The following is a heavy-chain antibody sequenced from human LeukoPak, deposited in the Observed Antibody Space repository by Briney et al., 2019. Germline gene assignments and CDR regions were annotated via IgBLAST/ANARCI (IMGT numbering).Heavy chain of an antibody. V-gene: IGHV4-39*07. Sequence: SETLSLTCTVSGGSISSSSYYWGWIRQPPGKGLEWIGSIYYSGSTYYNPSLKSRVTISVDTSKNQFSLKLSSVTAADTAVYYCARGIQLWLGVPDYWGQGTLVTVSS. CDR3: ARGIQLWLGVPDY. D-gene: IGHD5-18*01. CDR1: GGSISSSSYY. J-gene: IGHJ4*02. CDR2: IYYSGST.